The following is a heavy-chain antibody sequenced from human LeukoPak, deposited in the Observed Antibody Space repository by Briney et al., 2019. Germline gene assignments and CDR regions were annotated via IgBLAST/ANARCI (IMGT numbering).Heavy chain of an antibody. J-gene: IGHJ6*02. V-gene: IGHV3-48*01. CDR2: ISSSSSTI. CDR3: ARGGYYYYHGMDV. Sequence: GGSLRLSCAASGFTFSSYSMNWVRQAPGKGLEWVSYISSSSSTIYYADSVKGRFAISRDNSKNSLYLQMNSLRAEDTAVYYCARGGYYYYHGMDVWGQGTTVTVSS. CDR1: GFTFSSYS. D-gene: IGHD3-16*01.